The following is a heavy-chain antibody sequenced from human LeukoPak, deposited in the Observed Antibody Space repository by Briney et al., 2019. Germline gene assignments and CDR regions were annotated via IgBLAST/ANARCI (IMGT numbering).Heavy chain of an antibody. V-gene: IGHV4-34*01. Sequence: PSETLSLTCAVYGGSFSGYYWSWIRQPPGKGLEWIGEINHSGSTNYNPSLKSRVTISVDTSKNQFSLKLSSVTAADTAVYYCARAYYDFWSGYQFDYWGPGTLVTVSS. J-gene: IGHJ4*02. CDR1: GGSFSGYY. CDR2: INHSGST. D-gene: IGHD3-3*01. CDR3: ARAYYDFWSGYQFDY.